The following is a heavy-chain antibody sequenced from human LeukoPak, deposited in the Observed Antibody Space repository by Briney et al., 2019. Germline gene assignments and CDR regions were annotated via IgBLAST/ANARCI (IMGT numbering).Heavy chain of an antibody. J-gene: IGHJ4*02. Sequence: GGSLRLSCAASGFTFNSYWMSWVRQAPGKGLEWVANIKQDGSETYYVDSVKGRFTISRDTSKNTLYLQMNSLRAEDTAVYYCVRSGDADPYDRAPLDYWGQGTLVTVSS. V-gene: IGHV3-7*01. CDR3: VRSGDADPYDRAPLDY. D-gene: IGHD3-22*01. CDR1: GFTFNSYW. CDR2: IKQDGSET.